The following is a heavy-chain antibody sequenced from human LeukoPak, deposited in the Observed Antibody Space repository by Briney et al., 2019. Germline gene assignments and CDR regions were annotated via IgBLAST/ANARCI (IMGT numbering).Heavy chain of an antibody. D-gene: IGHD3-16*01. J-gene: IGHJ4*02. V-gene: IGHV3-20*04. Sequence: PGGSLRLYCAASGFTLSSYAMTWARQAPGRGLEWVSGINWNGGSTGYADSVKGLFIITRDNAKNSLHLQMSSMREEDTVLYYCAREYLEYYDYVWGSYPFDYWGQGTLVTVSS. CDR3: AREYLEYYDYVWGSYPFDY. CDR1: GFTLSSYA. CDR2: INWNGGST.